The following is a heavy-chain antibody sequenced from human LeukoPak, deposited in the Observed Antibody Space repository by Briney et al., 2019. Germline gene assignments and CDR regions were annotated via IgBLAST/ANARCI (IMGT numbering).Heavy chain of an antibody. V-gene: IGHV4-39*01. J-gene: IGHJ6*03. CDR2: IYYSGST. Sequence: PSDTLSLTCTVSGGSISSSSYYWGWIRQPPGKGLEWIGSIYYSGSTYYNPSLKSRVTISVDTSKNQFSLKLSSVTAADTAVYYCARLHYYYMDVWGKGTTVTVSS. CDR3: ARLHYYYMDV. CDR1: GGSISSSSYY.